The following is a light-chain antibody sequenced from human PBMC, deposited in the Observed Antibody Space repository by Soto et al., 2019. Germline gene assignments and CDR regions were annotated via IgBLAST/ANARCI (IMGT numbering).Light chain of an antibody. CDR3: QQRSNWTPVIT. CDR2: DAS. CDR1: QTFSSH. Sequence: IGLTQSPATLSFSPGDRATLSCRASQTFSSHLAWYQQKPGQAPGLLIYDASKRTSGIPARFSGRGSGTDLTLTIISLEPEDFAVYYCQQRSNWTPVITFGQGTRLEIK. V-gene: IGKV3-11*01. J-gene: IGKJ5*01.